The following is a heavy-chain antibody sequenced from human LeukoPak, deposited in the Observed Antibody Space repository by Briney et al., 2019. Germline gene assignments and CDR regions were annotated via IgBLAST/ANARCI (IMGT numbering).Heavy chain of an antibody. Sequence: GRSLRLSCAASGFTFSSYAMHWVRQAPGKGLEWVAVISYDGGNKYYADSVKGRFTISRDNSKNTLYLQMNSLRAEDTAVYYCARDRSYYYYYGMDVWGQGTTVTVSS. CDR2: ISYDGGNK. V-gene: IGHV3-30*04. CDR1: GFTFSSYA. CDR3: ARDRSYYYYYGMDV. J-gene: IGHJ6*02.